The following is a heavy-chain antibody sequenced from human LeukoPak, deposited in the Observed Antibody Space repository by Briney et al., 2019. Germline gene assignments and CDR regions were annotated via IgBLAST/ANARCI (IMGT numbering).Heavy chain of an antibody. CDR1: GGSVSSGSYY. V-gene: IGHV4-61*01. D-gene: IGHD3-10*01. CDR3: ARFRFGELSAFDY. Sequence: PSETLSLTCTVSGGSVSSGSYYWSWIRQPPGKGLEWIGYIYYSGSTNYNPSLKSRVTISVDTSKNQFSLKLSSVTAANTAVYYCARFRFGELSAFDYWGQGTLVTVSS. CDR2: IYYSGST. J-gene: IGHJ4*02.